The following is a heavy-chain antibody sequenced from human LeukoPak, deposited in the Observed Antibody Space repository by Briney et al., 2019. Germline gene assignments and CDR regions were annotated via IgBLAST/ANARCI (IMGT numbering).Heavy chain of an antibody. CDR3: ARETGSAVGSTDFDY. V-gene: IGHV3-30-3*01. J-gene: IGHJ4*02. Sequence: GSLRLSCAASGFTFSNYAIHWVRQAPGKGLEWVAVISYDGSNKYYADSVKGRFTISRDNSKNTLYLQMNSLRAEDTAVYYCARETGSAVGSTDFDYWGQGTLVTVSS. CDR1: GFTFSNYA. CDR2: ISYDGSNK. D-gene: IGHD4-17*01.